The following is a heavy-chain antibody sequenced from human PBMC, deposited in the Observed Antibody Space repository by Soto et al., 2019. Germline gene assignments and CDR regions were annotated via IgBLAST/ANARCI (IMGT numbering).Heavy chain of an antibody. Sequence: ASVKVSCKASGYTFTGYYIHWVRQAPGQGFEWVGEISPKSGGTRCAQKFQGRVTMTKDTSITTVYMELSNLSPDDTAVYYCGRGRSGELVVFYWGQGXLVTVYS. D-gene: IGHD1-7*01. CDR2: ISPKSGGT. V-gene: IGHV1-2*02. CDR1: GYTFTGYY. J-gene: IGHJ4*02. CDR3: GRGRSGELVVFY.